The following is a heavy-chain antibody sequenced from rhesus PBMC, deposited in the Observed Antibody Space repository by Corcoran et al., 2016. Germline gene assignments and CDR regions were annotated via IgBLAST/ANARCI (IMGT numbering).Heavy chain of an antibody. CDR2: IYGSSTST. J-gene: IGHJ4*01. D-gene: IGHD1-20*01. V-gene: IGHV4S10*01. CDR3: ARVTSYSWNRGGDYFVY. CDR1: GGSISDSYR. Sequence: QVQLQESGPGVVKPSETLSLTCAVSGGSISDSYRWSWIRQPPGKGLEWIWYIYGSSTSTNYTPSLKSRVTISKVPSKSQFSLKLSSVTAADTAVYYCARVTSYSWNRGGDYFVYWGQGVLVTVSS.